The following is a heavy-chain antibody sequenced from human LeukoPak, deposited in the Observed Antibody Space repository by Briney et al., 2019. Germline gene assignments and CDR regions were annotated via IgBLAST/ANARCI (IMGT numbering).Heavy chain of an antibody. J-gene: IGHJ4*02. V-gene: IGHV4-34*01. D-gene: IGHD5-24*01. CDR2: INHGGST. Sequence: SETLSLTCAVYGGSFSGYYWSWIRQPPGKGLEWIGEINHGGSTNYNPSLKSRVTISVDASKNQFSLKLSSVTAADTAVYFCALTRRDGYTLFDYWGQGTLVTVSS. CDR3: ALTRRDGYTLFDY. CDR1: GGSFSGYY.